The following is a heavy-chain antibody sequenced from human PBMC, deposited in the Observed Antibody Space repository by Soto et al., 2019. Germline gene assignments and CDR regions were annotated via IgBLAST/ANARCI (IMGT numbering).Heavy chain of an antibody. CDR3: ATKGHHHDSIVYYFDY. J-gene: IGHJ4*02. V-gene: IGHV3-30*03. CDR1: GFTFSSYG. D-gene: IGHD3-22*01. CDR2: ISYDGSNK. Sequence: PGGSLRLSCAASGFTFSSYGMHWVRQAPGKGLEWVAVISYDGSNKYYADSVKGRFTISRDNSKNTLYLQMNSLRAEDTAVYYCATKGHHHDSIVYYFDYWGQGTLVTVSS.